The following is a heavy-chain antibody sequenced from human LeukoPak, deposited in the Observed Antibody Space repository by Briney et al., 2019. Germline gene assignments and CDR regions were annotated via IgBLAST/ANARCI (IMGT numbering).Heavy chain of an antibody. J-gene: IGHJ5*02. D-gene: IGHD3-10*01. Sequence: PSETLSLTCTVSGGSITSSSYYWGWIRQPPGKELEWIGSVYYSGSTYYNPSLKSRVTISVDTSKNLFSLKLSSVTAADTAVYYCARGGYYGSGNDFRFDPWGQGTLVTVSS. CDR1: GGSITSSSYY. V-gene: IGHV4-39*07. CDR2: VYYSGST. CDR3: ARGGYYGSGNDFRFDP.